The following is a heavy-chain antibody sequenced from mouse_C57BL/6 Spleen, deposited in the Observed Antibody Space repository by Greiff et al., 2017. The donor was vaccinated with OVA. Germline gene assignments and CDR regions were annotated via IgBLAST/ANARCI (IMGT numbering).Heavy chain of an antibody. Sequence: VQLQQSGPELVKPGASVKISCKASGYSFTDYNMNWVKQSNGKSLEWIGVINPNYGTTSYNQKFKGKATLTVDQSSSTAYMQLNSLTSEDSAVYYCAKGYGSSYEEAMDYWGQGTSVTVSS. D-gene: IGHD1-1*01. CDR2: INPNYGTT. CDR3: AKGYGSSYEEAMDY. J-gene: IGHJ4*01. V-gene: IGHV1-39*01. CDR1: GYSFTDYN.